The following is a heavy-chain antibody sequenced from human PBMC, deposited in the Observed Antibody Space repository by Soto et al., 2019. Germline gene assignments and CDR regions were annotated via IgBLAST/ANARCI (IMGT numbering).Heavy chain of an antibody. CDR1: GESFSGYY. J-gene: IGHJ4*02. Sequence: SQTPSLTCAVYGESFSGYYWSWIRQPPGKGLEWIGEINHSGSTNYNPSLKSLVTISVDTYKNQFSLKLSSVTAADTAVYYCASDYGDNTDYWGQGTLVTISS. V-gene: IGHV4-34*01. CDR3: ASDYGDNTDY. D-gene: IGHD4-17*01. CDR2: INHSGST.